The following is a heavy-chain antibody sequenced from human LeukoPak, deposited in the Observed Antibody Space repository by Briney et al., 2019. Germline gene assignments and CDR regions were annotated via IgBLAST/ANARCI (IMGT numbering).Heavy chain of an antibody. V-gene: IGHV3-23*01. CDR2: ISDSGGST. CDR1: GFTFSSYA. D-gene: IGHD6-6*01. J-gene: IGHJ4*02. Sequence: GGSLRLSCAASGFTFSSYAMSWVRQAPGKGLEWVSAISDSGGSTYYADSVKGRFTISRDNSKNTLYLQMNSLRAEDTAIYFCAKGSTCSTSSATDDWGQGTLVTVSS. CDR3: AKGSTCSTSSATDD.